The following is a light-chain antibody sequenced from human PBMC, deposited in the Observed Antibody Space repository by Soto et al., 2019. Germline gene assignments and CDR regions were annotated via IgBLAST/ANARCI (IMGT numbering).Light chain of an antibody. J-gene: IGKJ2*01. V-gene: IGKV1-39*01. CDR2: GAS. CDR1: QNINTC. Sequence: DIQMSQSPSSLSASVGDRVTITCRASQNINTCLSWFQQKGGKAPNLLIYGASNLQGDVPLRFRGSGYGTDFILTINSVQPEDFGNYYCQQSHSTPYTYGQGTRLEIE. CDR3: QQSHSTPYT.